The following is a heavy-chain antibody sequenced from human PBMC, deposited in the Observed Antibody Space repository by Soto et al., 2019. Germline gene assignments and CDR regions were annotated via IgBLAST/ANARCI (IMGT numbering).Heavy chain of an antibody. CDR3: ARGSYSSSWYGWVDP. CDR1: AGTMRTYY. Sequence: SDTLSLTCSVSAGTMRTYYWSWLRKTTGKGLEWIGYIYYSGSTNYNPSLKSRVTLLIDTSKNQFSLRLRSVTAADTAVYYCARGSYSSSWYGWVDPWGQRTLVTVSS. J-gene: IGHJ5*02. D-gene: IGHD6-13*01. V-gene: IGHV4-59*01. CDR2: IYYSGST.